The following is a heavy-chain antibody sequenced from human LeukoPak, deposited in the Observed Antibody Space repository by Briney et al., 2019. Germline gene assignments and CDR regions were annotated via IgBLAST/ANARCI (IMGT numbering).Heavy chain of an antibody. Sequence: SETLSLTCTVSGGSISSSSYYWGWIRQPPGKGLEWIGSIYYSGSTYYNPSLKSRVTISVDTSKNQFSLKLSSVTAADTAVYYCARHCPKDIVVVPAAVDYWGQGTLATVSS. J-gene: IGHJ4*02. CDR3: ARHCPKDIVVVPAAVDY. D-gene: IGHD2-2*01. V-gene: IGHV4-39*01. CDR2: IYYSGST. CDR1: GGSISSSSYY.